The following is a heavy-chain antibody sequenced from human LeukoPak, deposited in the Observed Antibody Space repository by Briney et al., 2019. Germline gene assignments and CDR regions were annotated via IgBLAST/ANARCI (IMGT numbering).Heavy chain of an antibody. J-gene: IGHJ4*02. CDR2: INPDGGET. V-gene: IGHV3-7*05. Sequence: RESLRLSCAASEFTFSSYWMTWVRQAPGKGLEWVANINPDGGETYYVDSVKGRFTISRDNPKNSLYLQMNSLRAEDTAVYYCARGGYFSTYWGQGTLVTVS. CDR1: EFTFSSYW. CDR3: ARGGYFSTY. D-gene: IGHD3-3*02.